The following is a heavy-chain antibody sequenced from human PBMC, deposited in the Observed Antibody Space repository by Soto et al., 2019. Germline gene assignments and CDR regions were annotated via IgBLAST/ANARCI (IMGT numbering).Heavy chain of an antibody. J-gene: IGHJ4*02. CDR2: IYYSGST. CDR3: ARHRLYCSGGSCYRSFDY. V-gene: IGHV4-59*01. Sequence: PSETLSLTCTVSGGSISSYYWSWIRQPPGKGLEWIGYIYYSGSTNYNPSLKSRVTISVDTSKNQFSLKLSSVTAADTAVYYCARHRLYCSGGSCYRSFDYCGQGTLVTVSS. CDR1: GGSISSYY. D-gene: IGHD2-15*01.